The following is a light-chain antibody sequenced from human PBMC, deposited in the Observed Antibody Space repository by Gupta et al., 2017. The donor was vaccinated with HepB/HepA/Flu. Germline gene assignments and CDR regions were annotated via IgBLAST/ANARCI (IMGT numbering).Light chain of an antibody. CDR2: SND. V-gene: IGLV1-40*01. CDR3: QSFDSSLSSYV. J-gene: IGLJ1*01. Sequence: QSVLTQPPSVSGAPGQRVPISCTGTSPNIGAGYDVHWYQQLPGAAPKLLINSNDNRPSGVPDRFSGSKSGTSASLAITGLQAEDEADYYCQSFDSSLSSYVFGGGTRVTVL. CDR1: SPNIGAGYD.